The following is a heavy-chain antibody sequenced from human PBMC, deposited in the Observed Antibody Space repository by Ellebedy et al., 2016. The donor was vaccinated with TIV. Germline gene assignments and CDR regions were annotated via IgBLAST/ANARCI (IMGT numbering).Heavy chain of an antibody. CDR3: ARAGYNWNYWFDP. CDR2: INPNSGGT. V-gene: IGHV1-2*04. Sequence: ASVKVSXXASGYTFTGYYMHWVRQAPGQGLEWMGWINPNSGGTNYAQKFQGWVTMTRDTSISTAYMELSRLRSDDTAVYYCARAGYNWNYWFDPWGQGTLVTVSS. J-gene: IGHJ5*02. D-gene: IGHD1-7*01. CDR1: GYTFTGYY.